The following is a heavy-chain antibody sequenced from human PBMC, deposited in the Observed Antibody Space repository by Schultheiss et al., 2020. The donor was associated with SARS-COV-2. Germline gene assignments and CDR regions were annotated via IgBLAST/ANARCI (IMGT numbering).Heavy chain of an antibody. D-gene: IGHD3-3*01. Sequence: SQTLSLTCTVSGGSISSGGYYWSWIRQHPGKGLEWIGYIYYSGSTYYNPSLKSRVTISVDTSKNQFSLKLSSVTAADTAVYYCARGYYDFWSGSPDAFDIWGQGTMFTVSS. J-gene: IGHJ3*02. CDR1: GGSISSGGYY. CDR3: ARGYYDFWSGSPDAFDI. CDR2: IYYSGST. V-gene: IGHV4-31*03.